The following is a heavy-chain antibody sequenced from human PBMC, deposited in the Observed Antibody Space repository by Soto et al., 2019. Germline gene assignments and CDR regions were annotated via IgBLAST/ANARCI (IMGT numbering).Heavy chain of an antibody. V-gene: IGHV1-3*01. Sequence: QVHLVQSGAEVKKPGASVNISCKASGHRFNSYLMFWVRQAPGQRPEWVGWINVDYGNTKYSQNLQGRVTISSDTSAATVYMELSGLTTEDTAVYYCARNRGTYSLDYWGQGTLVTVSS. CDR3: ARNRGTYSLDY. D-gene: IGHD2-15*01. CDR2: INVDYGNT. CDR1: GHRFNSYL. J-gene: IGHJ4*02.